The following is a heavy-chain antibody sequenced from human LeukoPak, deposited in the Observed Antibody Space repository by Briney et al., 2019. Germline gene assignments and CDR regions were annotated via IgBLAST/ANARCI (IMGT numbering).Heavy chain of an antibody. V-gene: IGHV3-53*01. CDR1: GFIVSNNY. J-gene: IGHJ4*02. D-gene: IGHD6-13*01. Sequence: GSLRLSFSGSGFIVSNNYMSWVRQAPGKGLEWVSTIYGGGNTYYADSVKGRFTISRDNSKNMVYLQMNSLRAEDTAVYFCASRSGYTSSWSAFDNWGQGTLVTVSS. CDR3: ASRSGYTSSWSAFDN. CDR2: IYGGGNT.